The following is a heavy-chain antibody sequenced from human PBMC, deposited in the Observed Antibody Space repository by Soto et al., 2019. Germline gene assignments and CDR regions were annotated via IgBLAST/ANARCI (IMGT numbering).Heavy chain of an antibody. Sequence: QVQLVQSGAEVKKPGASVKVSCKASGYTFTSHDINWVRQATGQGLEWMGWMNPNSGNPGYAQKFQGRVTMTRNTSISTAYMELSSLRSEDTAVYYCARGGTVTTNLYYYYYYMDVWGKGTTVTVSS. D-gene: IGHD4-4*01. J-gene: IGHJ6*03. CDR2: MNPNSGNP. CDR3: ARGGTVTTNLYYYYYYMDV. CDR1: GYTFTSHD. V-gene: IGHV1-8*01.